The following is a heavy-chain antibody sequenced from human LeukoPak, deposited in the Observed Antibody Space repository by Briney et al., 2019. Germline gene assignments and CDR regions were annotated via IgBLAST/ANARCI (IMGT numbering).Heavy chain of an antibody. Sequence: PGGPLRLSCAASGFTFSSYSMNWVRQAPGKGLEWVSSISSSSGHRYYTDSVKGRFTISRDNAKNSVYLQMNSLRAEDTAVYYCVRGATGIDYWGQGTLVTVSS. CDR2: ISSSSGHR. V-gene: IGHV3-21*01. CDR3: VRGATGIDY. CDR1: GFTFSSYS. J-gene: IGHJ4*02. D-gene: IGHD1-1*01.